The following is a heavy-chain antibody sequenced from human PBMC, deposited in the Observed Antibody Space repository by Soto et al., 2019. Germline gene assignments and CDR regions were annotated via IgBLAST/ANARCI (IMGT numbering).Heavy chain of an antibody. Sequence: QVQLQQWGAGLLKPSETLSLTCAVYGGSFSDYYWSWIRQPPRKGLEWIGEINHSGSTIYNPSLKSRVTMSVDTSKIQFSLNLTSVTAADTAVYYCARGGCSGGSCYRPFFSDWGQGTLVTVSS. CDR3: ARGGCSGGSCYRPFFSD. V-gene: IGHV4-34*02. D-gene: IGHD2-15*01. J-gene: IGHJ4*02. CDR2: INHSGST. CDR1: GGSFSDYY.